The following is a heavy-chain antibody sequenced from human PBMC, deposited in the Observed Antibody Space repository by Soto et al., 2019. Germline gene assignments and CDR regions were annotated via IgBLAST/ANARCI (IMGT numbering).Heavy chain of an antibody. CDR1: SGSIDTSDW. J-gene: IGHJ2*01. CDR2: ISHSGDT. V-gene: IGHV4-4*02. CDR3: ARDTMRPSGQWYFDL. D-gene: IGHD1-26*01. Sequence: QAQLQESGPGLVKPSETLSLTCAVFSGSIDTSDWWNWVRQSPGRGLEWIGEISHSGDTRYNPSLTIRVTVSVDKSKNQFSLKVKSVTAADTAVYYCARDTMRPSGQWYFDLWGRGTLVTVSS.